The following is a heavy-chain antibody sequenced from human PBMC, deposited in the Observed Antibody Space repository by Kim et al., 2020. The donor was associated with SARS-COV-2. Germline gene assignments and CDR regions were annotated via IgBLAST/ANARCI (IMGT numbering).Heavy chain of an antibody. CDR1: GFTFSSYG. CDR2: IWYDGSNK. J-gene: IGHJ4*02. Sequence: GGSLRLSCAASGFTFSSYGMHWVRQAPGKGLEWVAVIWYDGSNKYYADSVKGRFTISRDNSKNTLYLQMNSLRAEDTAVYYCARVERDYYDSSGSYYFDYWGQGTLVTVSS. V-gene: IGHV3-33*01. D-gene: IGHD3-22*01. CDR3: ARVERDYYDSSGSYYFDY.